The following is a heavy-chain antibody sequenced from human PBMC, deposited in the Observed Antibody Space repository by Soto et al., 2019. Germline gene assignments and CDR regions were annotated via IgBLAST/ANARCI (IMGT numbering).Heavy chain of an antibody. CDR3: AREGVRGMDV. D-gene: IGHD3-16*01. CDR2: MNPKSANT. CDR1: GNTFTSYD. Sequence: ASVKVSCKASGNTFTSYDINWVRQATGQGLEWMGWMNPKSANTGYAQKFQGRVTMTRNTSISTAYMELSSLRSEDTAVYYCAREGVRGMDVWGQGTTVTVSS. J-gene: IGHJ6*02. V-gene: IGHV1-8*01.